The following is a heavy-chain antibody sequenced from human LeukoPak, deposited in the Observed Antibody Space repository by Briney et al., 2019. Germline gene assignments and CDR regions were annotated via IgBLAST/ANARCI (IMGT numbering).Heavy chain of an antibody. CDR1: GFTFSNYA. CDR3: ARDFRAGGVTSKAFDI. V-gene: IGHV3-30*04. J-gene: IGHJ3*02. CDR2: ISYDGSNK. D-gene: IGHD3-16*01. Sequence: GGSLRLSCAASGFTFSNYAIHWVCQAPGKGLEWVAVISYDGSNKYYADSVKGRFTISRDNSKNTLYLQMNSLRAEDTAAYYCARDFRAGGVTSKAFDIWGQGTMVTVSS.